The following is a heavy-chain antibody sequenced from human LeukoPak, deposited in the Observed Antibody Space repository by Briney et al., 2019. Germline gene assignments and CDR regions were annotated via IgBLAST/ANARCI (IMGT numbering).Heavy chain of an antibody. D-gene: IGHD3-10*01. CDR3: ARRASGSDY. CDR2: IYPGDSDT. Sequence: GASLQSSSQGSGYGFTSYWIGWVRPMPRKGLEWMGIIYPGDSDTRYSPSFQGQVTISADKSISTAYLQWSSLKASDTAMYYCARRASGSDYWGQGTLVTVSS. J-gene: IGHJ4*02. V-gene: IGHV5-51*01. CDR1: GYGFTSYW.